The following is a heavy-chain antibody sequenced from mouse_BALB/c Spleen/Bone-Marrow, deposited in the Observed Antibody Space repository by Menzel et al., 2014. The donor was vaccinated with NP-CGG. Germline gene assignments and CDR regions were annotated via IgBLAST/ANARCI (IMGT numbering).Heavy chain of an antibody. CDR1: GFTFSSYG. Sequence: EVHLVESGGGLAQPGGSLKLSCAASGFTFSSYGMSWVRQTPDKRLELVATINSNGGSTYYPDSVKGRFTISRDNAKNTLYLQMSSLKSEDTAMYYCARVWYFDYWGQGTSLTVSS. V-gene: IGHV5-6-3*01. CDR3: ARVWYFDY. CDR2: INSNGGST. J-gene: IGHJ2*03.